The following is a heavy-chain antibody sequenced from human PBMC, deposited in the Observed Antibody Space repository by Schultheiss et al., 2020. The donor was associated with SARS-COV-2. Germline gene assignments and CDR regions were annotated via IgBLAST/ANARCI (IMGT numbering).Heavy chain of an antibody. CDR2: ISSSSSTI. V-gene: IGHV3-48*02. J-gene: IGHJ4*02. CDR1: GFTFSSYS. Sequence: GESLKISCAASGFTFSSYSMNWVRQAPGKGLEWVSYISSSSSTIYYADSVKGRFTISRDNAKNSLYLQMNSLRDEDTAVYYCARGRPGIAAAGSDYWGQGTLVTVSS. D-gene: IGHD6-13*01. CDR3: ARGRPGIAAAGSDY.